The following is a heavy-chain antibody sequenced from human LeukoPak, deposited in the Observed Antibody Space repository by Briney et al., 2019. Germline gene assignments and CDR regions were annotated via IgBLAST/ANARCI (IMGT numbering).Heavy chain of an antibody. J-gene: IGHJ4*02. V-gene: IGHV3-21*04. CDR3: VRDDYGDAGPLFDY. CDR2: LRSSDSAT. Sequence: GGSLRLSCAASGFTFSSYSMNWVRQAPGQGLEWVSTLRSSDSATFYVASVRGRFTISRDNSKSTLYLQMNSLRDDDTAVYYCVRDDYGDAGPLFDYWGQGALVTVSS. D-gene: IGHD4-17*01. CDR1: GFTFSSYS.